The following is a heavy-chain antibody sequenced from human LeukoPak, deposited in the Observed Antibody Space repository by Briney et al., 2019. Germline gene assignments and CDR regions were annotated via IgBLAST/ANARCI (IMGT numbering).Heavy chain of an antibody. CDR1: GCSISSYW. CDR3: VRGQTSDY. V-gene: IGHV3-74*01. CDR2: IMSDGTGI. J-gene: IGHJ4*02. D-gene: IGHD4-17*01. Sequence: GGSLRLSCTTSGCSISSYWMYWGFQAPGKGLMWVSRIMSDGTGITYTDSVEGRFTISRDNTKNTLYLQMNSLSDEDTAVSYCVRGQTSDYWGQGTLVTVSS.